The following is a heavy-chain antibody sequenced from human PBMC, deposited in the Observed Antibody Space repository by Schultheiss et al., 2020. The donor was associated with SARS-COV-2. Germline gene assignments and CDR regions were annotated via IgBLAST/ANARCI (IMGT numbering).Heavy chain of an antibody. CDR1: GFTFSSYA. V-gene: IGHV3-48*04. D-gene: IGHD3-3*01. CDR3: ARDRGDVLEYLFWGKGDEKARPGWLDP. CDR2: ISRRGTII. Sequence: GGSLRLSCAASGFTFSSYAMSWVRQAPGKGLEWVAYISRRGTIIKYADSVKGRFIISRDNTKNSLFLQLSSLRAEDTAVYYCARDRGDVLEYLFWGKGDEKARPGWLDPWGQGTRVTVSS. J-gene: IGHJ5*02.